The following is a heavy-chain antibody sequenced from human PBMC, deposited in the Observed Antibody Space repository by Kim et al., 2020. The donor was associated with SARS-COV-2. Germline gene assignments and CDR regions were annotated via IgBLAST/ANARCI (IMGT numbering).Heavy chain of an antibody. D-gene: IGHD6-13*01. Sequence: SETLSLTCTVSGGSISSANYYWTWIRQHPGKGLEWIGYIYYSGSTYYNPSLKSRVTISVDTSKNHFSLKLSSVTAADTAVYYCARVRIAAAGTNPPDYWGQGTLVTVSS. V-gene: IGHV4-31*03. CDR1: GGSISSANYY. CDR3: ARVRIAAAGTNPPDY. J-gene: IGHJ4*02. CDR2: IYYSGST.